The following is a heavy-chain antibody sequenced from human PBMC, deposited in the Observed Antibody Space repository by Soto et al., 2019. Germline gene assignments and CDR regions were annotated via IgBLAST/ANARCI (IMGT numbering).Heavy chain of an antibody. CDR3: ARDPTGVTHRGWAFDY. J-gene: IGHJ4*02. V-gene: IGHV3-30-3*01. Sequence: QVQLVESGGGVVQPGRSLRLSCAASGFTFSSYAMHWVRQAPGKGLEWVAVISYDGSNKYYADSVKGRFTISRDNSKNTLYLQMNSLRAEETAVYYCARDPTGVTHRGWAFDYWGQGTLVTVSS. CDR1: GFTFSSYA. D-gene: IGHD4-17*01. CDR2: ISYDGSNK.